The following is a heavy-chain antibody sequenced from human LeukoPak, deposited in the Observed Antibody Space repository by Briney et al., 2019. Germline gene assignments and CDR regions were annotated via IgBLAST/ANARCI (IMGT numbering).Heavy chain of an antibody. V-gene: IGHV3-48*01. CDR1: GFTYSSYS. Sequence: GGSLRLSCAASGFTYSSYSMKWVRQAPTKGLEWVSYISSSSSIIFYADSVKGRFIISRDNAKNSLYLQMNSLRAEDTAVYYCARDKWATGTDDAFDIWGQGTMVTVSS. CDR2: ISSSSSII. CDR3: ARDKWATGTDDAFDI. D-gene: IGHD1-1*01. J-gene: IGHJ3*02.